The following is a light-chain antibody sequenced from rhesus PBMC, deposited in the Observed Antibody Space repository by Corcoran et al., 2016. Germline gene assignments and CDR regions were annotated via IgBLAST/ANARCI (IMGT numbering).Light chain of an antibody. Sequence: DIQMTQSPSSLSASVGDTVTITCRASQGISNNLAWYQQKPGKVHKLLGYYASTLKSGVPSRCRVRGSGTECTLTSSSLQPEDVATYESQHGYGTPPWTCGQGTKVEIK. CDR2: YAS. CDR3: QHGYGTPPWT. CDR1: QGISNN. J-gene: IGKJ1*01. V-gene: IGKV1S15*01.